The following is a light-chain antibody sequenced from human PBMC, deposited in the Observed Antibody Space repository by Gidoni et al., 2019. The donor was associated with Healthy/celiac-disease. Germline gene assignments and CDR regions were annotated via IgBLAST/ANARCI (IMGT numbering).Light chain of an antibody. CDR1: QSISSW. J-gene: IGKJ1*01. CDR2: KAS. Sequence: DIQMTQSPSPLSASVGDRVTITCRASQSISSWLAWYQQNPGKAPKLLIYKASSLESGVPSKFSGSGSGTEFTLTISSLQPDDFATYYCQQYNSFWTFGQGTKVEIK. CDR3: QQYNSFWT. V-gene: IGKV1-5*03.